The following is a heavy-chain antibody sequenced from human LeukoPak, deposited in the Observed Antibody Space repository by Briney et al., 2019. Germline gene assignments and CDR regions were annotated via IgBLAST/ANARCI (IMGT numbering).Heavy chain of an antibody. CDR3: ASEVAVARLEVAFDI. CDR1: GGSISSYY. D-gene: IGHD6-19*01. CDR2: IFYIGST. Sequence: SETLSLTCTVSGGSISSYYWSWIRQPPGKGLGWIGYIFYIGSTNYNPSLKSRVTLSVDTSKNQFSLKLSSVTAADTAVYYGASEVAVARLEVAFDIWGQGTMVTVSS. J-gene: IGHJ3*02. V-gene: IGHV4-59*01.